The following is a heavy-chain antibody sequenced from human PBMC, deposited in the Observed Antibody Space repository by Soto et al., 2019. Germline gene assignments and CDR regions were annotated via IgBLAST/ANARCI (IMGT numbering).Heavy chain of an antibody. Sequence: HVQLVESGGAVVQPGRSLRLSCAASGFTFSSYDMHWVRQAPGKGLEWVAVISYDGSNKYYADSVKGRFTIPRDNSKNTLYLQMNSLRTEDTAVYYCATKIVAATSDYWGQGTLVTVSS. J-gene: IGHJ4*02. CDR1: GFTFSSYD. V-gene: IGHV3-30*03. D-gene: IGHD2-15*01. CDR3: ATKIVAATSDY. CDR2: ISYDGSNK.